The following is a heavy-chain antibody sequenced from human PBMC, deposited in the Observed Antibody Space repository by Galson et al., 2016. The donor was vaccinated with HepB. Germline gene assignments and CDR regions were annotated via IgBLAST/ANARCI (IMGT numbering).Heavy chain of an antibody. CDR2: IVPIFDNV. J-gene: IGHJ6*02. CDR1: GVTFSSYI. V-gene: IGHV1-69*13. CDR3: ATKPQYCSGENCYYLGMDV. D-gene: IGHD2-15*01. Sequence: SVKVSCKASGVTFSSYIITWVRQAPGQGLEWMGCIVPIFDNVKSAQKFQGRVIITADASTSTAYMELSSLRSEDTAVYYCATKPQYCSGENCYYLGMDVWGQGTTVTVSS.